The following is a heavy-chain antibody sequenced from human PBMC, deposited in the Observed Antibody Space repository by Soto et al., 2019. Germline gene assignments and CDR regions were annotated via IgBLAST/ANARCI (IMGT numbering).Heavy chain of an antibody. V-gene: IGHV4-61*01. Sequence: SETLSLTCTVSGGSVSSGSDSWSWIRQPPGKGLEWIGYIYYSGSTSGSTNYNPSLKSRLTISLDTSKNQFSLTLSSVTAADTAVYYCARVVGGRSWNYFDHWGQGTLVTVSS. CDR3: ARVVGGRSWNYFDH. CDR2: IYYSGSTSGST. J-gene: IGHJ4*02. D-gene: IGHD6-13*01. CDR1: GGSVSSGSDS.